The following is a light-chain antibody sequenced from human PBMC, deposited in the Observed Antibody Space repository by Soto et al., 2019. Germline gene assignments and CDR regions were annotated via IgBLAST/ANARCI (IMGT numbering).Light chain of an antibody. J-gene: IGLJ2*01. CDR1: SSDVGGYNY. Sequence: QSALTQPPSASGSPGQSVTISCTGSSSDVGGYNYVSWYQQHPGKAPKLMIYEVNKRPSGVPNRVSGSKSGNTASLTVSGLQAEDEAEYYCSSYEGSNNLVLFGGGTKLTVL. CDR2: EVN. CDR3: SSYEGSNNLVL. V-gene: IGLV2-8*01.